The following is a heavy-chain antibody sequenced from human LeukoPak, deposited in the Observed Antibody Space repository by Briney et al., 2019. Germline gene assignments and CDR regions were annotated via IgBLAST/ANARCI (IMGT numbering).Heavy chain of an antibody. Sequence: GGSLRLSCAASGFTFSSYAMSWVRQAPGKGLEWVSAISGSGGSTYYADSVKGRFTISRDNSKNTLYLQMNSLRAEDTAVYYCAKATSSIAACQLRYDWFDPWGQGTLVTVSS. CDR3: AKATSSIAACQLRYDWFDP. D-gene: IGHD6-6*01. CDR1: GFTFSSYA. J-gene: IGHJ5*02. V-gene: IGHV3-23*01. CDR2: ISGSGGST.